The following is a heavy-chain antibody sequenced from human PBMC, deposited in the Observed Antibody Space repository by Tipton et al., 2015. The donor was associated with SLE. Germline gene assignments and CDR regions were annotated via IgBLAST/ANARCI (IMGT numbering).Heavy chain of an antibody. V-gene: IGHV3-23*03. CDR1: GFTFSSYA. D-gene: IGHD6-13*01. CDR2: IYSGGST. CDR3: AKNGDVDSSSWYSPEYFQH. J-gene: IGHJ1*01. Sequence: AVSGFTFSSYAMSWVRQAPGKGLEWVSVIYSGGSTYYADSVKGRFTISRDNSKNTLYLQMNSLRAEDTAVYYCAKNGDVDSSSWYSPEYFQHWGQGTLVTVSS.